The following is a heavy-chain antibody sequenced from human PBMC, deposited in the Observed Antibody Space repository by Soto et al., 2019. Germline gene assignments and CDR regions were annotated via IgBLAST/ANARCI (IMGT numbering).Heavy chain of an antibody. CDR3: AKCLIYYDSSGYYGS. CDR2: ISGSGGST. CDR1: GFTFSSYA. D-gene: IGHD3-22*01. Sequence: GGSLRLSCAASGFTFSSYATSWVRQAPGKGLEWVSAISGSGGSTYYADSVKGRFTISRDNSKNTLYLQMNSLRAEDTAVYYCAKCLIYYDSSGYYGSWGQGTLVTVSS. J-gene: IGHJ4*02. V-gene: IGHV3-23*01.